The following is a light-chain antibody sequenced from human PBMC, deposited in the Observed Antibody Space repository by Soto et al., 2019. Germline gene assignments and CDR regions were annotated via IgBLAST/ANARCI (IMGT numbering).Light chain of an antibody. Sequence: DIQLTQSPSFLSASVGDRVTITCRASQGIRSYLAWYQQKPGKAPKLLIFAASTLQSGVPSRFSGSGSGTEFTLTISSLQPEDFAIYYCQQLNSYPVTFGPGTRVDIK. V-gene: IGKV1-9*01. CDR2: AAS. CDR3: QQLNSYPVT. CDR1: QGIRSY. J-gene: IGKJ3*01.